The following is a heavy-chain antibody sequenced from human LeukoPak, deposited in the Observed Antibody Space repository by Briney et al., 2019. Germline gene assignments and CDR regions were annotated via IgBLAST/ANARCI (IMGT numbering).Heavy chain of an antibody. CDR1: VDSISSYY. V-gene: IGHV4-4*07. CDR2: IYTSGST. Sequence: SETLSLTCTDPVDSISSYYWSWIRQPAGKGLEWIGRIYTSGSTNYNPSLKSRVTMSVDTSKNQFSLKLSSVTAADTAVYYCARGMHASKYYFDYWGQGTLVTVSS. D-gene: IGHD2-8*01. CDR3: ARGMHASKYYFDY. J-gene: IGHJ4*02.